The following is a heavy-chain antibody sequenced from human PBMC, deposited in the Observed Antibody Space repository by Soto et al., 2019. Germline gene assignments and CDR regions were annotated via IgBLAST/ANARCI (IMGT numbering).Heavy chain of an antibody. V-gene: IGHV3-30*18. CDR2: ISYDGSNK. CDR1: GFTFSSYG. J-gene: IGHJ4*02. Sequence: QVQLVESGGGVVQPGRSLRLSCAASGFTFSSYGMHWVRQAPGKGLEWVAVISYDGSNKYYADSVKGRFTISRDNSKNTLYLQMNSLRAEDTAVYYCAKALGAVADYWGQATLVTVSS. D-gene: IGHD3-16*01. CDR3: AKALGAVADY.